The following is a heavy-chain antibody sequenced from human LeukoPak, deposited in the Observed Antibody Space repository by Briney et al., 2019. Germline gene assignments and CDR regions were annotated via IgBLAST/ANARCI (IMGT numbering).Heavy chain of an antibody. CDR1: GFTFINYW. D-gene: IGHD2-15*01. J-gene: IGHJ4*02. V-gene: IGHV3-74*01. CDR3: ARETSGSFPY. Sequence: GGSLILSCTASGFTFINYWMKGFGQVQGRGLVWVSRINGDGSSPSYAGSVKGRFTNSRDNSKNTLYLQMNNLSAEDTAVYYCARETSGSFPYWGQGTLVTVSS. CDR2: INGDGSSP.